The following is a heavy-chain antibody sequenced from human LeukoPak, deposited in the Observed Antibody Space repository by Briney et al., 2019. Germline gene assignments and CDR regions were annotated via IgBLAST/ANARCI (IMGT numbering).Heavy chain of an antibody. CDR1: GFTFSTYA. J-gene: IGHJ4*02. CDR3: AKWRAWGPGSYFYYFDY. CDR2: ISGTGGTT. D-gene: IGHD3-10*01. Sequence: PGGSLRLSCAASGFTFSTYAMSWVRQAPGKGLDWVSTISGTGGTTYYADSVKGWITISRDNSKNTLYLQMNSLRAEDTAVYYCAKWRAWGPGSYFYYFDYWGQGTLVTVSS. V-gene: IGHV3-23*01.